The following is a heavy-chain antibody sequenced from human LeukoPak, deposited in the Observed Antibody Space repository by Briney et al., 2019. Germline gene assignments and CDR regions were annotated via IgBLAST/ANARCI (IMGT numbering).Heavy chain of an antibody. CDR3: ARGELISFFDC. CDR1: GFTVNTNY. Sequence: GGSLRLSCAASGFTVNTNYMNWVRQAPGKGLEWVSVIYSGGSTYYADSVKGRFTISRDNSKNTLYLQMNSLRAEDTAVYFCARGELISFFDCWGQGTLVTVSS. CDR2: IYSGGST. D-gene: IGHD2/OR15-2a*01. J-gene: IGHJ4*02. V-gene: IGHV3-53*01.